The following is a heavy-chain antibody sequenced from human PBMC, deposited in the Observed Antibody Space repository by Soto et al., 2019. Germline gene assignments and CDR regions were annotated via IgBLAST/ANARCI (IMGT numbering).Heavy chain of an antibody. D-gene: IGHD2-2*01. J-gene: IGHJ5*02. CDR1: GGSISSSSYY. CDR3: ARLSFTYRSWFDP. CDR2: IYYSGST. V-gene: IGHV4-39*01. Sequence: QLQLQESGPGLVKPSETLSLTCTVSGGSISSSSYYWGWIRQPPGKGLEWIGSIYYSGSTYYNPSLMSRVTISVDTSKNQFPLKLSSVTAADTAVYYCARLSFTYRSWFDPWGQGTLVTVSS.